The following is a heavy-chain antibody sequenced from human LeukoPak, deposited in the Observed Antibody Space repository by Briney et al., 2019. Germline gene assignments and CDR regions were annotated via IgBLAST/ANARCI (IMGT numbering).Heavy chain of an antibody. V-gene: IGHV1-8*01. J-gene: IGHJ5*02. Sequence: ASVKVSCKASGYTFNSYDINWVRQATGQGLEWMGWMNPNSGNTGYAQKFQGRVTMTRNTSISTAYMELSSLRSEDTAVYYCARGRSRRVHCSSTSCYINWFDPWGQGTLVTVSS. CDR1: GYTFNSYD. D-gene: IGHD2-2*01. CDR3: ARGRSRRVHCSSTSCYINWFDP. CDR2: MNPNSGNT.